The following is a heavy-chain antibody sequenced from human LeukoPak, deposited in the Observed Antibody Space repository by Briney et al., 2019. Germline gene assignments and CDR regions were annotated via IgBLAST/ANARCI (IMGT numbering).Heavy chain of an antibody. V-gene: IGHV3-13*01. Sequence: PGGSLRLSCAASGFAFSSYDMHWVRQATGKGLEWVSAIGTAGDTYYPGSVKGRFTISRENAKNSLYLQMNSLRAGDTAVYYCARARGATRFDYWGQGTLVTASS. D-gene: IGHD1-26*01. CDR1: GFAFSSYD. CDR2: IGTAGDT. CDR3: ARARGATRFDY. J-gene: IGHJ4*02.